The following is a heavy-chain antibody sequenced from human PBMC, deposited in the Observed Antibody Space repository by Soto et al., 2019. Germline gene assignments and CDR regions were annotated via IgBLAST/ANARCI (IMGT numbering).Heavy chain of an antibody. V-gene: IGHV3-33*08. Sequence: GVSLRLSCAASGFTFSSYGMHWVRHAPAKGLEWVAVMWYDGSNKYYADSVKGRFTISRDNSKNTLYLQMNSLRAEDTAVYYCARDPAADRQHYYYDMDGWGQGTTVTVSS. D-gene: IGHD2-15*01. CDR3: ARDPAADRQHYYYDMDG. CDR1: GFTFSSYG. CDR2: MWYDGSNK. J-gene: IGHJ6*02.